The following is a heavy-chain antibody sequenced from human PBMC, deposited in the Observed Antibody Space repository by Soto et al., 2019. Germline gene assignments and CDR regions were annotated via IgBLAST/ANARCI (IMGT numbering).Heavy chain of an antibody. J-gene: IGHJ3*01. Sequence: PSETLSLTCTVSGGSISSYYWSWIRQPPGKGLEWIGYIYYSGSTNYNPSLKSRVTISVDTSKNQFSLKLSSVTAADTAVYYCARVWEGAFDFWGQGTMVTVSS. CDR1: GGSISSYY. CDR2: IYYSGST. CDR3: ARVWEGAFDF. D-gene: IGHD1-26*01. V-gene: IGHV4-59*08.